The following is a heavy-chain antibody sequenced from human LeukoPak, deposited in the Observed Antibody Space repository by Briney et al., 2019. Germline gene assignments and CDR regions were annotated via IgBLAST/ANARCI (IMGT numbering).Heavy chain of an antibody. V-gene: IGHV1-18*01. D-gene: IGHD3-10*01. CDR3: ARVYGSGTLDY. Sequence: ASVKVSCKASGYTFISYGISWVRQAPGQGLEWMGWISADNGKTNYAQKLQGRVTMTTDTSTSTAYMELRSLRSDDTAVYYCARVYGSGTLDYWGQGTLVTVSS. J-gene: IGHJ4*02. CDR2: ISADNGKT. CDR1: GYTFISYG.